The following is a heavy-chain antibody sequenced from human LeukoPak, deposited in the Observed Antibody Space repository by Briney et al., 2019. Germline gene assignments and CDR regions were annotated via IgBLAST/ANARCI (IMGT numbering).Heavy chain of an antibody. D-gene: IGHD3-10*01. Sequence: PGGSLRLSCEASGFAFHNYWMTWVRQAPGKGLEWVAVISYDGSNKYYADSVKGRFTISRDNSKNTLYLQMNSLRAEDTAVYYCAKDPRYYYGYFDYWGQGTLVTVSS. CDR3: AKDPRYYYGYFDY. CDR1: GFAFHNYW. J-gene: IGHJ4*02. V-gene: IGHV3-30*18. CDR2: ISYDGSNK.